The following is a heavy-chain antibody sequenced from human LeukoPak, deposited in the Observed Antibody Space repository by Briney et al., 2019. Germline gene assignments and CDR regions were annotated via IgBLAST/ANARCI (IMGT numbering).Heavy chain of an antibody. CDR2: ISWDGGST. D-gene: IGHD3-10*01. J-gene: IGHJ4*02. CDR3: VREVWFQFDH. Sequence: GGSLRLSCAASGFTFDDYTMHWVRQAPGKGLEWVSLISWDGGSTYYADSVKGRFTISRDNAKNSLSLQIDSLRAEDTALYYCVREVWFQFDHWGQGALVTVSS. V-gene: IGHV3-43*01. CDR1: GFTFDDYT.